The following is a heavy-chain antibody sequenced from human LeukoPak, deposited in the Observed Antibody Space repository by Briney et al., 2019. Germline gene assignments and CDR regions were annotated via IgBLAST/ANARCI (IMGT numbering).Heavy chain of an antibody. J-gene: IGHJ4*02. V-gene: IGHV3-7*03. CDR1: GFTFSSYA. CDR3: AREFTGYGNTDY. CDR2: IRSDGVEK. Sequence: GGSLRLSCAASGFTFSSYAMSWVRQAPGKGLEWVANIRSDGVEKYYVDSVRGRFTISTDTAKNTLYLQMNSLRADDTAVYYCAREFTGYGNTDYWGQGTLVTVSS. D-gene: IGHD5-12*01.